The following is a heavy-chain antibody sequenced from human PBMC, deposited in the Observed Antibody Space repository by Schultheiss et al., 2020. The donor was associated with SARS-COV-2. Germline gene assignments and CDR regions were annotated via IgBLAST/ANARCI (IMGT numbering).Heavy chain of an antibody. J-gene: IGHJ5*02. V-gene: IGHV4-31*03. Sequence: SETLSLTCTVSGGSINSGGYYWSWIRQPPGKGLEWIGYIYYSGSTYYNPSLKSRVTISVDTSKNQFSLKLSSVTAADTAVYYCARVMITFGGVTNWFDPWGQGTLVTVSS. D-gene: IGHD3-16*01. CDR1: GGSINSGGYY. CDR3: ARVMITFGGVTNWFDP. CDR2: IYYSGST.